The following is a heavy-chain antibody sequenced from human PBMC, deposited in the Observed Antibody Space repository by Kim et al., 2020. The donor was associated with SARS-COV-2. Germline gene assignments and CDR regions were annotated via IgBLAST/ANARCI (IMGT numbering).Heavy chain of an antibody. J-gene: IGHJ3*02. V-gene: IGHV3-30*18. Sequence: GGSLRLSCAASGFTFSSYGMHWVRQAPGKGLEWVAVISYDGSNKYYADSVKGRFTISRDNSKNTLYLQMNSLRAEDTAVYYCAKVDLLRGLDIWGQGTMVTSLQ. CDR2: ISYDGSNK. CDR3: AKVDLLRGLDI. CDR1: GFTFSSYG. D-gene: IGHD1-26*01.